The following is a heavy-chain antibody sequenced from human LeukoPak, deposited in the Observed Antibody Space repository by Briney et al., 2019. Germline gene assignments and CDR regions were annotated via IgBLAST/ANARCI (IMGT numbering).Heavy chain of an antibody. J-gene: IGHJ5*02. Sequence: PSETLSLTCTVSGGSISSYYWSWIRQPPGKGLEWIGYIYYSGSTNYNPSLKSRVTISVDTSKNQLSLKLSSVTAADTAVYYCARVRTPYCSSTSCPYWFDPWGQGTLVTVSS. V-gene: IGHV4-59*01. CDR2: IYYSGST. CDR3: ARVRTPYCSSTSCPYWFDP. CDR1: GGSISSYY. D-gene: IGHD2-2*01.